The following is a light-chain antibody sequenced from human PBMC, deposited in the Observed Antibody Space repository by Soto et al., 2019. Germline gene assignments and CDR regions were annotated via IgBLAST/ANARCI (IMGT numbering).Light chain of an antibody. CDR2: AAS. J-gene: IGKJ2*01. Sequence: DIQMTQSPSSVSASVGDRVTITCRASQGVSNWLAWYQQKPGKAPKLLIYAASTLRSGVPSRFRGSGSGTDFTFTISSLQPEDFATYYCQQANSFPYTFGQGIKLEIK. V-gene: IGKV1-12*01. CDR1: QGVSNW. CDR3: QQANSFPYT.